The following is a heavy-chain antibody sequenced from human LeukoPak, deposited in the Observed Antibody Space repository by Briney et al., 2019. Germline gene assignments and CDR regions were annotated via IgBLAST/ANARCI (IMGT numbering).Heavy chain of an antibody. Sequence: SETLSLTRAVSGYSISSGYYWAWVLQPPGKGLEWIGSIYHSGSTYYNPSLKSRVTISVDTTKNQFSLKLRSVTAADTAVYYCATIRTDVVVITYFDYWGQGTLVTVSS. CDR3: ATIRTDVVVITYFDY. V-gene: IGHV4-38-2*01. J-gene: IGHJ4*02. D-gene: IGHD3-22*01. CDR2: IYHSGST. CDR1: GYSISSGYY.